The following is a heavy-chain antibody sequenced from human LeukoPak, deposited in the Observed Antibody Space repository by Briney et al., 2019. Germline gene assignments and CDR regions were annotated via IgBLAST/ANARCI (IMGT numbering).Heavy chain of an antibody. D-gene: IGHD3-22*01. CDR2: ISAYNGNT. Sequence: ASVKVSFKASGYTFTSYGINWVRQAPAQGLEWMGWISAYNGNTNYAQKLQGRVTMTTDTSTSTAYMELRSLRSDDTAVYYCARVVHYYDSYWGQGTLVTVSS. CDR3: ARVVHYYDSY. J-gene: IGHJ4*02. CDR1: GYTFTSYG. V-gene: IGHV1-18*01.